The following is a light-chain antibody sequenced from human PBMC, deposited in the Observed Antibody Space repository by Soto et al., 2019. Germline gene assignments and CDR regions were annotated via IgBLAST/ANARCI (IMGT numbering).Light chain of an antibody. CDR1: NIGSKG. Sequence: SYELTQPPSVSVAPGQTAWITCGGDNIGSKGVHWYQQKPGQAPVMVVYDDSDRPSGIPERFSGSNSGNTATLTIIRVEAGDEADYYCQVWDSSSDHRVFGTGTKLTVL. CDR2: DDS. V-gene: IGLV3-21*02. J-gene: IGLJ1*01. CDR3: QVWDSSSDHRV.